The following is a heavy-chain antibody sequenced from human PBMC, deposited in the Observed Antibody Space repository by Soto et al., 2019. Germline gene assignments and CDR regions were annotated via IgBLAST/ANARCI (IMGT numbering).Heavy chain of an antibody. CDR1: GFTFSSYA. CDR3: ARGNSGWYDGYWYFDL. V-gene: IGHV3-30-3*01. D-gene: IGHD6-19*01. Sequence: QVQLVESGGGVVQPGRSLRLSCAASGFTFSSYAMHWVRQAPGKGLEWVAVISYDGSNKYYADSVKGRFTISRDNSKNSLYLQMNTLIAEDTAVYYCARGNSGWYDGYWYFDLWGRGTLVTVSS. CDR2: ISYDGSNK. J-gene: IGHJ2*01.